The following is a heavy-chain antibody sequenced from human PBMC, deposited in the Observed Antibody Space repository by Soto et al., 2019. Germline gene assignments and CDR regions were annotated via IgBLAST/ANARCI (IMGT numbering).Heavy chain of an antibody. Sequence: PSETLTLTCTVSGGSISSYYWSWIRQPPGKGLEWIGYIYYSGSTNYNPSLKSRVTISVDTSKNQFSLKLSSVTAADTAVYYCASLSYYYDSSGYSPSNFDYWGQGTLVTVSS. D-gene: IGHD3-22*01. CDR2: IYYSGST. J-gene: IGHJ4*02. CDR3: ASLSYYYDSSGYSPSNFDY. V-gene: IGHV4-59*01. CDR1: GGSISSYY.